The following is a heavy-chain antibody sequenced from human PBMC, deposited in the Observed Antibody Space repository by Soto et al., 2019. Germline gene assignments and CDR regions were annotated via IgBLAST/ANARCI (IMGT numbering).Heavy chain of an antibody. J-gene: IGHJ4*02. CDR1: GGSVSSGSYY. V-gene: IGHV4-61*01. Sequence: QVQLQESGPGLVKPSETLSLTCTVSGGSVSSGSYYWSWIRQPPGKGLEWIGYLYYSGNTNYNPSLKSRVTISVDTSKNQLSLKLSSVTAADTAVYYCARVPTGTTWVTSEYWGQGTLVTVSS. CDR3: ARVPTGTTWVTSEY. CDR2: LYYSGNT. D-gene: IGHD1-7*01.